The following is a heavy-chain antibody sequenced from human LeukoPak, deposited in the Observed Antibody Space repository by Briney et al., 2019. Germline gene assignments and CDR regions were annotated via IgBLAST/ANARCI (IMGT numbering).Heavy chain of an antibody. CDR3: ARAEIGYVPYYYGMDV. J-gene: IGHJ6*02. D-gene: IGHD2-2*01. V-gene: IGHV4-4*02. CDR1: GGSISSSNW. CDR2: IFHTGNT. Sequence: ASGTLSLTCAVSGGSISSSNWWSWVRQPPGKGLEWIGEIFHTGNTNYNPSLKSRVTISVDTSKNQFSLKLSSVTAADTAVYYCARAEIGYVPYYYGMDVWGQGTTVTVSS.